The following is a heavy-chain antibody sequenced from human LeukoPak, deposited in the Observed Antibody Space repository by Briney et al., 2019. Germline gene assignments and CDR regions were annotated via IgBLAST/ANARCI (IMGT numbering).Heavy chain of an antibody. CDR1: GFVFSSYA. Sequence: PGGSLRLSCAASGFVFSSYAMSWVRQAPGKGLEWVSVITGSSGSTYYADSVKGRFTISRDNSKNTMYLQMNNLRAEDTAVYYCARDCSESYCLDHWGQGTLVTVPA. CDR2: ITGSSGST. V-gene: IGHV3-23*01. D-gene: IGHD1-26*01. CDR3: ARDCSESYCLDH. J-gene: IGHJ4*02.